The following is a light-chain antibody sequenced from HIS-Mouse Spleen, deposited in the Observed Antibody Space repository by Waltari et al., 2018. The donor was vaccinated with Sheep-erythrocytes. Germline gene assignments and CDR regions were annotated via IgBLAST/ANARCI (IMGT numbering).Light chain of an antibody. CDR2: EGS. Sequence: QSALTQPASVSGPPGQSITTSCTGTSSDVGSYNLFSWYQQHPGKAPKLMIYEGSKRPSGVSNRFSGSKSGNTASLTISGLQAEDEADYYCCSYAGSSTPWVFGGGTKLTVL. CDR1: SSDVGSYNL. J-gene: IGLJ3*02. CDR3: CSYAGSSTPWV. V-gene: IGLV2-23*01.